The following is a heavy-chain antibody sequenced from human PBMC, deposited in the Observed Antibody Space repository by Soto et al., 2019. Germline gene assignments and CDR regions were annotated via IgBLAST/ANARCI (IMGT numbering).Heavy chain of an antibody. CDR1: GGTFSSYA. J-gene: IGHJ4*02. CDR2: IIPIFGTA. Sequence: SVKVSCKASGGTFSSYAISWVRQAPGQGLEWMGGIIPIFGTANYAQKFQGRVTMTEDTSTDTAYMELSSLRSEDTAVYYCATDLYYYDSESGTNYWGQGTLVTVSS. V-gene: IGHV1-69*06. CDR3: ATDLYYYDSESGTNY. D-gene: IGHD3-22*01.